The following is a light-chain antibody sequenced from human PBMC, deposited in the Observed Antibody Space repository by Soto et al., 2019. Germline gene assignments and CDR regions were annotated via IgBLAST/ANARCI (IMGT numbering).Light chain of an antibody. CDR3: SSYRTGGPFV. Sequence: QSALTQPASLSGSPGQSITISCTGTSSDVGGYNYVSWYQQHPGKAPRLMIYGVSNRPLGVSYRFSGSKSGNTASLTISGLQAEDEADYYCSSYRTGGPFVFGTGTKLTVL. V-gene: IGLV2-14*03. CDR2: GVS. J-gene: IGLJ1*01. CDR1: SSDVGGYNY.